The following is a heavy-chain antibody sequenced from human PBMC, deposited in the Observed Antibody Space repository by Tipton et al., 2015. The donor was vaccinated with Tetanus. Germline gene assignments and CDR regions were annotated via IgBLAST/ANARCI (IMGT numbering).Heavy chain of an antibody. D-gene: IGHD3-3*01. V-gene: IGHV3-48*01. CDR1: GFTFSSYS. CDR2: ISSSSTI. Sequence: SLRLSCAASGFTFSSYSMNWVRQAPGKGLEWVSYISSSSTIYYADSVKGRFTISRDNAKNSLYLQMNSLRAEDTAVYYCARDFEWSFDYWGQGTLVTVSS. J-gene: IGHJ4*02. CDR3: ARDFEWSFDY.